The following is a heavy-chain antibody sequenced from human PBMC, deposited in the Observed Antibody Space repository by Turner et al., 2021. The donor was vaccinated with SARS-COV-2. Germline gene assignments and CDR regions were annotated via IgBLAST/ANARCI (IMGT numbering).Heavy chain of an antibody. CDR2: FDPEDGET. Sequence: QVQLVQSGAEVKKPGASGKVPCKVSGYPLSEFSMHCVRQAPGKGLEGKGGFDPEDGETRYAQKFQGRVTMTEDTTTDTAYMELSSLRSEETAVYYCATAPPYCTNGVCPNWFDPWGQGTLVTVSS. D-gene: IGHD2-8*01. J-gene: IGHJ5*02. CDR1: GYPLSEFS. V-gene: IGHV1-24*01. CDR3: ATAPPYCTNGVCPNWFDP.